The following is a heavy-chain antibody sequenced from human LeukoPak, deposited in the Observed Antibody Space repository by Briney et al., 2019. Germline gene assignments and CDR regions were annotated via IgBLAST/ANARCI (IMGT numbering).Heavy chain of an antibody. CDR1: GGSISSYY. D-gene: IGHD3-9*01. CDR2: IYTSGST. CDR3: ARDWFGILTGYYIAWFDP. Sequence: PSETLSLTCTVSGGSISSYYWSWIRQPAGKGLEWIGRIYTSGSTNYNPSLKSRVTMSVDTSKNQFSLKLSSVTAADTAVYYCARDWFGILTGYYIAWFDPWGQGTLVTVSS. V-gene: IGHV4-4*07. J-gene: IGHJ5*02.